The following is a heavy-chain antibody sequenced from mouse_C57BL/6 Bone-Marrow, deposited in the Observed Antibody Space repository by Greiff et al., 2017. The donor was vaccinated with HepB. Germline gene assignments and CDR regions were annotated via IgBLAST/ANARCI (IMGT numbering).Heavy chain of an antibody. D-gene: IGHD2-4*01. CDR1: GFTFSSYT. CDR2: ISGGGGNT. Sequence: EVHLVESGGGLVKPGGSLKLSCAASGFTFSSYTMSWVRQTPEKRLEWVATISGGGGNTYYPDSVKGRFTISRDNAKNTLYLQMSSLRSEDTALYYCARWDYVWFAYWGQGTLVTVSA. CDR3: ARWDYVWFAY. J-gene: IGHJ3*01. V-gene: IGHV5-9*01.